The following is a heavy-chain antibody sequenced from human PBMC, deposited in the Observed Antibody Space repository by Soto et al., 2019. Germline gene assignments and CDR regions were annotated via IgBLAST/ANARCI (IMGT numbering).Heavy chain of an antibody. CDR1: GYSFTSYW. D-gene: IGHD6-6*01. Sequence: GESLKISCKGSGYSFTSYWIGWVRQMPGKGLEWMGIIYPGDSDTRYSPSFQGQVTISADKSISTAYLQWSSLKASDTAMYYCATAEDSSSAPRDFDYWGQGTLVTVSS. V-gene: IGHV5-51*01. J-gene: IGHJ4*02. CDR3: ATAEDSSSAPRDFDY. CDR2: IYPGDSDT.